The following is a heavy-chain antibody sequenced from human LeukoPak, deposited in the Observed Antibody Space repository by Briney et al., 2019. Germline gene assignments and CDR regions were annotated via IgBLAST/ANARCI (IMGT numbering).Heavy chain of an antibody. J-gene: IGHJ4*02. D-gene: IGHD2-2*01. CDR3: ARDGGYCSSTSCYNFDY. CDR1: GYTFTSYG. V-gene: IGHV1-18*01. CDR2: ISAYNGNT. Sequence: ASVKVSCKASGYTFTSYGISWVRQAPGQGLEWMGWISAYNGNTNYAQKLQGSVTMTTDTSTSTAYMELRSLRSDDTAVYYCARDGGYCSSTSCYNFDYWGQGTLVTVSS.